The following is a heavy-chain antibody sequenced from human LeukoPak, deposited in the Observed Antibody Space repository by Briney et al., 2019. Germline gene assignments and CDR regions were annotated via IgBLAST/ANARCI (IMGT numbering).Heavy chain of an antibody. CDR2: IWYDGSNK. Sequence: PGRSLRLSCAASGFTFSSYGMHWVRQAPGKGLEWVAVIWYDGSNKYYADSVKGRFTISRDNPKNTLYLQMNSLRAEDTAVYYCARDDRDGYNYDWFDPWGQGTLVTVSS. CDR1: GFTFSSYG. J-gene: IGHJ5*02. V-gene: IGHV3-33*01. D-gene: IGHD5-24*01. CDR3: ARDDRDGYNYDWFDP.